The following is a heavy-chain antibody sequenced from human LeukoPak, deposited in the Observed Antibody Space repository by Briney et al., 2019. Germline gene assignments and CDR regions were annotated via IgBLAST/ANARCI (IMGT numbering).Heavy chain of an antibody. CDR1: GGSISSGDYY. CDR3: ARDICGYNYGCFDS. D-gene: IGHD5-18*01. J-gene: IGHJ4*02. V-gene: IGHV4-61*02. CDR2: MYIGGRT. Sequence: SQTLSLTCTVSGGSISSGDYYWNWIRQAAGKGLEWIGRMYIGGRTTYNPSLKSRVTISVDTSKNQFSLNLRSVTAADTAVYYCARDICGYNYGCFDSWGQGTLVTVSS.